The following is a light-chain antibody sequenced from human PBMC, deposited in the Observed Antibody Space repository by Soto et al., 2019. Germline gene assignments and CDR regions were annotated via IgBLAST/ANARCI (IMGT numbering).Light chain of an antibody. CDR3: SSYTSSSTLV. J-gene: IGLJ1*01. CDR2: EVS. CDR1: SSDVGGYNY. V-gene: IGLV2-14*01. Sequence: QSALTQPASVSGSPGQSITISCTGTSSDVGGYNYVSWYQQHPGKAPKLMIYEVSNRPSGVSNRFSGSKSGNTASLTISGLLAEDEADYYCSSYTSSSTLVFGTGIKVTVL.